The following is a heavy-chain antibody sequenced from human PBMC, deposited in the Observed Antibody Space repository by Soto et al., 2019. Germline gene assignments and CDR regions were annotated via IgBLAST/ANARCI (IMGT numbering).Heavy chain of an antibody. CDR2: IYYSGST. Sequence: SETLSLTCTVSGGSISSYYWSWIRQPPGKGLEWIGYIYYSGSTNYNPSLKSRVTISVDTSKNQFSLKLSSVTAADTAVYYCAREEGGIKYFDYWGRGTLVTVSS. CDR1: GGSISSYY. CDR3: AREEGGIKYFDY. J-gene: IGHJ4*02. V-gene: IGHV4-59*01. D-gene: IGHD3-16*01.